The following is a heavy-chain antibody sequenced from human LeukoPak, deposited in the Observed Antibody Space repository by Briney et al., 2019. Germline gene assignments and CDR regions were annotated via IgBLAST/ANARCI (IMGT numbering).Heavy chain of an antibody. Sequence: PGGSLRLSCAASGFTFSSYSMTWVRQAPGKGLEWVSSISSSSYIYYADSVKGRFTISRDNAKNSLYLQMNSLRAEDTAVYYCARGIPTELPFDYWGQGTLVTVPS. V-gene: IGHV3-21*01. J-gene: IGHJ4*02. D-gene: IGHD1-26*01. CDR3: ARGIPTELPFDY. CDR1: GFTFSSYS. CDR2: ISSSSYI.